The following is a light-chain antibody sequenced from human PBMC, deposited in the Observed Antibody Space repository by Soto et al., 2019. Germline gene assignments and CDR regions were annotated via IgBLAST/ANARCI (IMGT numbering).Light chain of an antibody. CDR1: QSVSNNY. Sequence: EIVLTQSPGTLSLSPGERATLSCRASQSVSNNYLAWYQEKRGQTPRLLIYAASTRASGIPDRFSGSAAGKGFTLTISRLEHEDVAVYYWQHYGTSPTFGPGTKVDIK. CDR3: QHYGTSPT. CDR2: AAS. V-gene: IGKV3-20*01. J-gene: IGKJ3*01.